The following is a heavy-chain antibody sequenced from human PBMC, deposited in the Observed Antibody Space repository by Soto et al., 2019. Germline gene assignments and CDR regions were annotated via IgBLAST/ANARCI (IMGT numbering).Heavy chain of an antibody. CDR3: TNYDSGA. V-gene: IGHV3-7*05. D-gene: IGHD5-12*01. J-gene: IGHJ4*02. CDR2: INQDGSEK. Sequence: GGSLRLSCVVSGFNFSNYWMTWVRQAPGEGLEWVANINQDGSEKNYVDSVKGRFTISRDNAKNLLYLQMNSLRAEDTAVYYCTNYDSGAWGQGTLVTVSS. CDR1: GFNFSNYW.